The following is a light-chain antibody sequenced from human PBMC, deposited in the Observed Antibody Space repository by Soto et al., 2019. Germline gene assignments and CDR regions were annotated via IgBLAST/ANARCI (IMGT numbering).Light chain of an antibody. CDR1: GSNTGADYD. Sequence: QSVLTQPPSVSGAPGQRVTISCTGSGSNTGADYDVHWYQHLPGSAPKLLIYDNNIRPSGVPDRFSGSKSGTSASLAITGLQAEDEGDYYCQSYDSSLSNLVVFGGGTKVTVL. V-gene: IGLV1-40*01. CDR3: QSYDSSLSNLVV. J-gene: IGLJ2*01. CDR2: DNN.